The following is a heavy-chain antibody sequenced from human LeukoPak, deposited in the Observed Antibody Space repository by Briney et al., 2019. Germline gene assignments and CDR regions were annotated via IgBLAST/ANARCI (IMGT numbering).Heavy chain of an antibody. J-gene: IGHJ6*03. CDR1: GFTVSSNY. CDR2: IYSGGST. Sequence: PGRSLRLSCAASGFTVSSNYMSWVRHAPGKGLEWVSVIYSGGSTYYADSVKGRFTISRDNSKNTLYLQMNSLRAEDTAVYYCARSYRYYMDVWGKGTTVTVSS. V-gene: IGHV3-66*02. CDR3: ARSYRYYMDV.